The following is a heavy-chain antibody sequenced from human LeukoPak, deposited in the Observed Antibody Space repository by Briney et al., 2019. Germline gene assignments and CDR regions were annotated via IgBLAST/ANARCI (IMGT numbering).Heavy chain of an antibody. CDR2: IYSSGGT. CDR1: GGSISSTYYY. V-gene: IGHV4-39*07. CDR3: ARGDSTVTPKYFQY. J-gene: IGHJ1*01. Sequence: SETLSLTCTVSGGSISSTYYYWGCVRQPPGKGLEWIGSIYSSGGTNYNPSLKSRVTISIDTSKNQFSLKLSSVTAADTAVYYCARGDSTVTPKYFQYWGQGTLVTVSS. D-gene: IGHD4-23*01.